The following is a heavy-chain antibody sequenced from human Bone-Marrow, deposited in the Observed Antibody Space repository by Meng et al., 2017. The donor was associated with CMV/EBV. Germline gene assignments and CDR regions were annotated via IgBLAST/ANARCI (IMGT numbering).Heavy chain of an antibody. J-gene: IGHJ6*02. CDR2: IIPILGIA. CDR3: ARDLWYSSSYYGMDV. Sequence: SVKVSCKASGGTFSSYTISWVRQAPGQGLEWMGRIIPILGIANYAQKFQGRVTITADKSTSTAYMELSSLRSEDTAVYYCARDLWYSSSYYGMDVWGQGPTVTVSS. CDR1: GGTFSSYT. V-gene: IGHV1-69*04. D-gene: IGHD6-6*01.